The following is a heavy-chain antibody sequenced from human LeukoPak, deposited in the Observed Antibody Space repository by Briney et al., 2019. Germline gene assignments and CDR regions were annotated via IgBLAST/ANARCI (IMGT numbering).Heavy chain of an antibody. D-gene: IGHD5-24*01. Sequence: GGSLRLSCAASGFTFSSYSMNWVRQAPGKGLEWVSSISSSSSYIYYADSVKGRFTISRDNAKNSLYLQMNSRRAEDTAVYYCAGDHGRGRDGYNLNWFDPWGQGTLVTVSS. J-gene: IGHJ5*02. CDR3: AGDHGRGRDGYNLNWFDP. CDR1: GFTFSSYS. V-gene: IGHV3-21*01. CDR2: ISSSSSYI.